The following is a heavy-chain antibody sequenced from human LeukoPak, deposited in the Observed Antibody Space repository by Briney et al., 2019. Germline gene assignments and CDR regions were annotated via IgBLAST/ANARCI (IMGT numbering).Heavy chain of an antibody. Sequence: PSGGSLRLSCAASGFTFSSYGMHWVRQAPGKGLEWVAVISYDGSNKYYADSVKGRFTISRDNSKNTLYLQMNSLRAEDTAVYYCAKGKQQLDFWGQGTLVTVSS. CDR2: ISYDGSNK. V-gene: IGHV3-30*18. CDR1: GFTFSSYG. CDR3: AKGKQQLDF. J-gene: IGHJ4*02. D-gene: IGHD6-13*01.